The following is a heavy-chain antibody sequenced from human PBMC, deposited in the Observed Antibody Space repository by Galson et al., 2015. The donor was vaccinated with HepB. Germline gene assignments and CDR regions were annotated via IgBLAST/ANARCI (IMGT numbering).Heavy chain of an antibody. CDR2: INPKSGGT. V-gene: IGHV1-2*06. CDR3: ARENWFDP. J-gene: IGHJ5*02. CDR1: GYTFTGYF. Sequence: SVKVSCKASGYTFTGYFIHWVRQAPGQGLEWMGRINPKSGGTNPAQKFRGRLTMTRDTSISTTYMELRSLTSDDTAVYYCARENWFDPWGQGTLVTVSS.